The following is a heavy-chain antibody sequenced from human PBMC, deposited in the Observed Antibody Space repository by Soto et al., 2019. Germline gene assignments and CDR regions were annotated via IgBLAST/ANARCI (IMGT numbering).Heavy chain of an antibody. CDR3: AGSSDDGRDN. J-gene: IGHJ4*02. D-gene: IGHD1-26*01. CDR1: GFSLSDYS. V-gene: IGHV3-21*01. Sequence: EVQLVESGGGLVKPGGPLRLSCAASGFSLSDYSMNWIRQAPGKGLEWVASIRSSSSFIHYAESMKGRFTISRDNAKNSLYLQMNSLSAEDTAVYYCAGSSDDGRDNWGQGTLVTVSS. CDR2: IRSSSSFI.